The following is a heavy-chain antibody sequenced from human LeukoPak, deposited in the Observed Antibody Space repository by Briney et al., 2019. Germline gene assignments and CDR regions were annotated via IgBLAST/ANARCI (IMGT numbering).Heavy chain of an antibody. CDR2: ISAYNGNT. CDR1: GYTFTSYG. D-gene: IGHD2-2*01. CDR3: ARDLGDCSITSCNVRDAFGI. V-gene: IGHV1-18*04. J-gene: IGHJ3*02. Sequence: GASVKVSCTASGYTFTSYGISWVRQAPGQGLEWMGWISAYNGNTNYAQKLQGRVTMTTDTSTSTAYMELRSLRSDDTAVYYCARDLGDCSITSCNVRDAFGIWGQGTMVTVSS.